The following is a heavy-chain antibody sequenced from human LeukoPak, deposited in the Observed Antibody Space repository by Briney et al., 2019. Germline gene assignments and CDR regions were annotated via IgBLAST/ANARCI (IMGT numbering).Heavy chain of an antibody. D-gene: IGHD2-15*01. CDR3: AADPALGYCSGGSCYPRPDDAFDI. CDR1: GFTFTSSA. V-gene: IGHV1-58*02. Sequence: ASVKVSCKASGFTFTSSAMQCVRQARGQRLEWIGWIVVGSGNTNYAQKFQERVTITRDMSTSTAYMELSSLRSEDTAVYYCAADPALGYCSGGSCYPRPDDAFDIWGQGTMVTVSS. CDR2: IVVGSGNT. J-gene: IGHJ3*02.